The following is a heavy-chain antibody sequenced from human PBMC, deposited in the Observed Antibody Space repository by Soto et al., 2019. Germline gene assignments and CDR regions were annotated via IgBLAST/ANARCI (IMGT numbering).Heavy chain of an antibody. CDR3: ARTIVGDAFDI. CDR2: IYYSGST. V-gene: IGHV4-59*01. Sequence: PSETLSLTCTVSGGSISSYYWSWIRQPPGKGLEWIGYIYYSGSTNYNPSLKSRVTISVDTSKNQFSLKLSSVTAADTVVYYCARTIVGDAFDIWGQGTMVTVSS. J-gene: IGHJ3*02. D-gene: IGHD1-26*01. CDR1: GGSISSYY.